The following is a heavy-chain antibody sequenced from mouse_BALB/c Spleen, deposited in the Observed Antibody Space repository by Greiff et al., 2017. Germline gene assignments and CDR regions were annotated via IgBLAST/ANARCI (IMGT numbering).Heavy chain of an antibody. V-gene: IGHV1-9*01. CDR2: ILPGSGST. CDR1: GYTFSSYW. J-gene: IGHJ2*01. Sequence: QVQLQQSGAELMKPGASVKISCKATGYTFSSYWIEWVKQRPGHGLEWIGEILPGSGSTNYNEKFKGKATFTADTSSNTAYMQLSSLTSEDSAVYYCARGAEKAPYYCDYWGQGTTLTVSS. CDR3: ARGAEKAPYYCDY.